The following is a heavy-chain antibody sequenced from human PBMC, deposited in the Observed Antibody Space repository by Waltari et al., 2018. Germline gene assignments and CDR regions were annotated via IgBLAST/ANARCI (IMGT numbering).Heavy chain of an antibody. J-gene: IGHJ4*02. V-gene: IGHV1-69*01. CDR3: ARAHYDFWSGYHPIYYFDY. CDR2: IIPIFGTA. Sequence: QVQLVQSGAEVKKPGSSVKVSCKASGGTFSSYAISWVRQAPGQGLEWMGVIIPIFGTANYAQKFQGRVTITADESTSTAYMELSSLRSEDTAVYYCARAHYDFWSGYHPIYYFDYWGQGTLVTVSS. CDR1: GGTFSSYA. D-gene: IGHD3-3*01.